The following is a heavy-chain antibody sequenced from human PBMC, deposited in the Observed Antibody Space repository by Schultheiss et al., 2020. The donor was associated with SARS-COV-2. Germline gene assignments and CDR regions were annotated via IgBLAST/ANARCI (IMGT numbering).Heavy chain of an antibody. CDR1: GGSISSGSYY. Sequence: SETLSLTCTVSGGSISSGSYYWSWIRQPAGKGLEWIGEINHSGSTNYNPSLKSRVTISVDTSKNQFSLKLSSVTAADTAVYFCARTYSYRSGSYFIHPFDYWGHGTLVTVSS. J-gene: IGHJ4*01. V-gene: IGHV4-61*09. CDR3: ARTYSYRSGSYFIHPFDY. CDR2: INHSGST. D-gene: IGHD3-10*01.